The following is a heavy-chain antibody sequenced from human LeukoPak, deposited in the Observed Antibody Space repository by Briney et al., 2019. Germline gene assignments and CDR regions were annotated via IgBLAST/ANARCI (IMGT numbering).Heavy chain of an antibody. CDR1: GRLFSSYA. CDR3: ARGVVVPSANYYHYYMDV. V-gene: IGHV1-69*13. D-gene: IGHD2-2*01. CDR2: PITIFGTA. J-gene: IGHJ6*03. Sequence: VDVSFNPCGRLFSSYAIRRVRQAPAQRLECVLGPITIFGTANYAQKFQGRGTITADESTSTAYMELSSLRSEDTAVYYCARGVVVPSANYYHYYMDVGGKGTTVTISS.